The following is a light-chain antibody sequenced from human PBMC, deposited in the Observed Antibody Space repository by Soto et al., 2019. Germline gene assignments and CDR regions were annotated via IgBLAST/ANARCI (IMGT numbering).Light chain of an antibody. CDR2: EVR. CDR1: MRDVGAYNL. Sequence: QSALTQPASVSVSAGQSITISCSGTMRDVGAYNLVSWDQQHPGTAPKLIIYEVRNRPSGISSRFSGSRSGNTASLTISGLQSDEEGDYYCSAYTARSPLVFGGGTKVTVL. CDR3: SAYTARSPLV. V-gene: IGLV2-14*01. J-gene: IGLJ3*02.